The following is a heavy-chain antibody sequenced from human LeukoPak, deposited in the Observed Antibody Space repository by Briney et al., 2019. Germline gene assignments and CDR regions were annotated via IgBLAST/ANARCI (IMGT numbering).Heavy chain of an antibody. CDR2: IYTSVST. V-gene: IGHV4-61*02. J-gene: IGHJ4*02. CDR3: AALYSSGWDYYYFDY. CDR1: GPSISSGNYC. D-gene: IGHD6-19*01. Sequence: SETLSLTCTVSGPSISSGNYCWSWIRQPAGRGLEWIVRIYTSVSTNYNPSLKSRVTMSVATSNNHFALRLSSVTAADTAVYYCAALYSSGWDYYYFDYWGQGTLVTVSS.